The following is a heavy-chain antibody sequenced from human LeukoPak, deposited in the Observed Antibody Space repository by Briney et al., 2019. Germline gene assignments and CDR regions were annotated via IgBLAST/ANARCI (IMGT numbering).Heavy chain of an antibody. CDR1: GFTFSSHG. D-gene: IGHD3-22*01. CDR3: ARDYYYDSSGYWDYYFDY. Sequence: GGFLRLSCAASGFTFSSHGMHWVRQAPGKGLEWVAVIWYDGSNKCYADSVKGRFTISRDNSKNTLYLQMNSLRAEDTAVYYCARDYYYDSSGYWDYYFDYWGQGTLVTVSS. CDR2: IWYDGSNK. V-gene: IGHV3-33*01. J-gene: IGHJ4*02.